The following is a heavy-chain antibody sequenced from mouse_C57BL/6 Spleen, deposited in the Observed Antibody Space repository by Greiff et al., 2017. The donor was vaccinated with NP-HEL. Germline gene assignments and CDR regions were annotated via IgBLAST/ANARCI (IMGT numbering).Heavy chain of an antibody. CDR3: ARGPSHNWCFDV. J-gene: IGHJ1*03. V-gene: IGHV1-61*01. Sequence: QVQLQQPGAELVRPGSSVKLSCKASGYTFTSYWMDWVKQRPGQGLEWIGNIYPSDSETHYNQKFKDKATLTVDKSSSTAYMQLSSLTSEDSAVYYCARGPSHNWCFDVWGTGTTVTVSS. CDR1: GYTFTSYW. CDR2: IYPSDSET.